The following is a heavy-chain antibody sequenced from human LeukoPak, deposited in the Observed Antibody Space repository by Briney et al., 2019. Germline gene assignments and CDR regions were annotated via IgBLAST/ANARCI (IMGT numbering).Heavy chain of an antibody. D-gene: IGHD6-13*01. J-gene: IGHJ4*02. CDR1: GGSISSGSYY. Sequence: SQTLSLTCTVSGGSISSGSYYWSWIRQPAGKGLEWIGRIYTSGSTNYNPSLKSRVTISVDTSKNQFSLKLSSVTAADTAVYYCARHSQSRYSSSWAFDYWGQGTLVTVSS. CDR3: ARHSQSRYSSSWAFDY. V-gene: IGHV4-61*02. CDR2: IYTSGST.